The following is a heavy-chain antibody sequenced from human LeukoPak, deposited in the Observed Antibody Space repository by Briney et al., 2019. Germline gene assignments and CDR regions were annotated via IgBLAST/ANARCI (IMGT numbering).Heavy chain of an antibody. J-gene: IGHJ1*01. V-gene: IGHV4-39*01. CDR2: IYYSGST. Sequence: SETLSLTCTVSGGSISSSSYYWGWIRQPPGKGLEWIGSIYYSGSTYYNPSLKSRVTISVDTSKNQFSLKLSSVTAADTAVYYCARGVHRIAAAAHLAYFQHWGQGTLVTVSS. CDR1: GGSISSSSYY. D-gene: IGHD6-13*01. CDR3: ARGVHRIAAAAHLAYFQH.